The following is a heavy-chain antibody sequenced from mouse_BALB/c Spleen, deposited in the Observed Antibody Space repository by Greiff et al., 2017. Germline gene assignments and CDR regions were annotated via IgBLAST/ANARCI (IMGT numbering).Heavy chain of an antibody. J-gene: IGHJ3*01. CDR2: ISSGSSTI. D-gene: IGHD1-1*01. V-gene: IGHV5-17*02. CDR3: ARGTTGAWFAY. CDR1: GFTFSSFG. Sequence: EVKVVESGGGLVQPGGSRKLSCAASGFTFSSFGMHWVRQAPEKGLEWVAYISSGSSTIYYADTVKGRFTISRDNPKNTLFLQMTSLRSEDTAMYYCARGTTGAWFAYWGQGTLVTVSA.